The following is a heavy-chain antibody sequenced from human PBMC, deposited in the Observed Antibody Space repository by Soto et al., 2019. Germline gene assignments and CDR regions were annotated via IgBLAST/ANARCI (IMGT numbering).Heavy chain of an antibody. CDR3: ARELLPTMDYYMDV. CDR2: IYSGGST. CDR1: GFTVSSNY. V-gene: IGHV3-66*01. D-gene: IGHD2-15*01. J-gene: IGHJ6*03. Sequence: GGSLRLSCAASGFTVSSNYMSWVRQAPGKGLEWVSVIYSGGSTYYADSVKGRFTISRDNSKNTLYLQMNSLRAEDTAVYYCARELLPTMDYYMDVWGKGTTVTVSS.